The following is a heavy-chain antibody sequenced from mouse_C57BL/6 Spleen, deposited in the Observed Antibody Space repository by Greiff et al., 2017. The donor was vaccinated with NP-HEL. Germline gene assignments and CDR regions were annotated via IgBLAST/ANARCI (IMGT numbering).Heavy chain of an antibody. V-gene: IGHV1-18*01. CDR1: GYTFTDYN. CDR3: ARTGYSNFYWYFDV. D-gene: IGHD2-5*01. CDR2: INPNNGGT. J-gene: IGHJ1*03. Sequence: EVKLQESGPELVKPGASVKIPCKASGYTFTDYNMDWVKQSHGKSLEWIGDINPNNGGTIYNQKFKGKATLTVDKSSSTAYMELRSLTSEDTAVYYCARTGYSNFYWYFDVWGTGTTVTVSS.